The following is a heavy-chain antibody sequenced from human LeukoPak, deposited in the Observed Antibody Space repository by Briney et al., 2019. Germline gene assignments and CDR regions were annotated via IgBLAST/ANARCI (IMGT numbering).Heavy chain of an antibody. V-gene: IGHV4-59*01. CDR1: GGSISSYY. Sequence: SETLSLTCTVSGGSISSYYWSWIRQPPGKGLEWIGYIYYSGSTNYNPSLKSRVTISVDTSKNQFSLKLSSVTAADTAVYYCASGKGDSSGYYYDAFDIWGQGTMVTVSS. CDR2: IYYSGST. J-gene: IGHJ3*02. D-gene: IGHD3-22*01. CDR3: ASGKGDSSGYYYDAFDI.